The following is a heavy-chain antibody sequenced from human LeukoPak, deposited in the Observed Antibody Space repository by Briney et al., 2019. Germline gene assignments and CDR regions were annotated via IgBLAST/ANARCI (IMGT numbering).Heavy chain of an antibody. CDR1: GGSISGYF. J-gene: IGHJ6*02. D-gene: IGHD6-19*01. CDR2: IYHSGST. V-gene: IGHV4-38-2*02. CDR3: ARCIAVAGKYYYGMDV. Sequence: PSETLSLTCTVSGGSISGYFWSWIRQPPGKGLEWIGSIYHSGSTYYNPSLKSRVTISVDTSKNQFSLKLSSVTAADTAVYYCARCIAVAGKYYYGMDVWGQGTTVTVSS.